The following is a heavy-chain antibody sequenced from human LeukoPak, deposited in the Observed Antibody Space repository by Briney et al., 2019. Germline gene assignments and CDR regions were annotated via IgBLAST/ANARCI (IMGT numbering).Heavy chain of an antibody. CDR3: ARDNYGSGSYSRYFDY. CDR2: IFGGGNT. Sequence: PGGSLRLSCAASGFTFSSYAMSWVRQAPGKGLEWVSVIFGGGNTYYADSVKGRFTISRDNSKNTLHLQMNSLRVEDTAVYYCARDNYGSGSYSRYFDYWGLGTLVTVSS. V-gene: IGHV3-66*02. CDR1: GFTFSSYA. D-gene: IGHD3-10*01. J-gene: IGHJ4*02.